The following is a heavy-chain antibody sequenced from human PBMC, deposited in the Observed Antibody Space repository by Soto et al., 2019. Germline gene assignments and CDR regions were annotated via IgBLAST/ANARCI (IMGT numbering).Heavy chain of an antibody. Sequence: EVQLLESGGDLVQPGGSLRLSCAASGFTFTSYAMSWIRQAPGKGMEWVSAITGGGDNTYYAESVKGRFTISRDNSKNTLYLQMNSLRADDTAFYYCTQDGGSRDWLTVNWGQGTLVTVSS. D-gene: IGHD3-9*01. CDR3: TQDGGSRDWLTVN. CDR2: ITGGGDNT. V-gene: IGHV3-23*01. J-gene: IGHJ4*02. CDR1: GFTFTSYA.